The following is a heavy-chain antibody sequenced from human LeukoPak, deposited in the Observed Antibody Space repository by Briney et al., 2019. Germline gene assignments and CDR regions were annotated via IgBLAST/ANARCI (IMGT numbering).Heavy chain of an antibody. CDR1: GGSISSGSYY. D-gene: IGHD3-10*01. V-gene: IGHV4-61*02. CDR3: AREPTRSNLLTYGSWDAFDI. Sequence: SQTLSLTCTVSGGSISSGSYYWSWIRQPAGKGLEWIGRIYTSGSTNYNPSLKSRVTISVDTSKNQFSLKLSSVTAADTAVYYCAREPTRSNLLTYGSWDAFDIWGQGTMVTVSS. CDR2: IYTSGST. J-gene: IGHJ3*02.